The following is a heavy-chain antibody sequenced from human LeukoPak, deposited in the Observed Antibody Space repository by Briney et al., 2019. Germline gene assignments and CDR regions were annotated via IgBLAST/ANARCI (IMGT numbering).Heavy chain of an antibody. D-gene: IGHD5-18*01. V-gene: IGHV1-69*01. CDR3: ARGLWSGTPDPAFDI. CDR1: GGTFSSYA. CDR2: IIPIFGTA. Sequence: ASVKVSCKASGGTFSSYAISWVRQAPGQGLEWMGGIIPIFGTANYAQKFQGRVTITADESTSTAYMELSSLRSEDTAVYYCARGLWSGTPDPAFDIWGQGTMVTVSS. J-gene: IGHJ3*02.